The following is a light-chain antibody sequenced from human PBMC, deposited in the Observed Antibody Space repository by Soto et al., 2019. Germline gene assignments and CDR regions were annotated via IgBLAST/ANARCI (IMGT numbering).Light chain of an antibody. CDR1: QSVSSSY. J-gene: IGKJ2*01. CDR2: GAS. V-gene: IGKV3-20*01. Sequence: EIVLTQSPGTLSLSPGERATLSCRASQSVSSSYLAWYQQKPGQAPRLLIYGASSRATGIPDRFSGSGSGTDFTLTISRLEHDDFAVYYCQQYAGAFGQGTKLEIK. CDR3: QQYAGA.